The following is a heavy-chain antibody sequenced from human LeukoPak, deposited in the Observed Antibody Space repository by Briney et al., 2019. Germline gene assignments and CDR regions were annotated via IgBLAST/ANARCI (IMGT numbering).Heavy chain of an antibody. J-gene: IGHJ6*03. D-gene: IGHD5-18*01. CDR2: MNPNSGNT. CDR3: ARGRGHGYSYGRGYYYYYMDI. Sequence: GASVKVSCKASGYTFTSYDINWVRQATGQGLEWMGWMNPNSGNTGYAQKFQGRVTMTRNTSISTAYMELSSLRSEDTVVYYCARGRGHGYSYGRGYYYYYMDIWGKGTTVTISS. CDR1: GYTFTSYD. V-gene: IGHV1-8*01.